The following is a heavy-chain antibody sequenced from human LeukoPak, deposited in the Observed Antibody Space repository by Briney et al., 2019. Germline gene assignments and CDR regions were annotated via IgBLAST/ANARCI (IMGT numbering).Heavy chain of an antibody. V-gene: IGHV3-74*01. CDR2: VKSDGSDT. CDR3: TTGIGNYYYY. CDR1: GSTFSRYW. J-gene: IGHJ4*02. D-gene: IGHD3-10*01. Sequence: GGSLRLSCAASGSTFSRYWMHWVRQAPGKGLVWVSRVKSDGSDTNYADSVKGRFTISRDNAKNTLYLQMDSLRAEDTAVYYCTTGIGNYYYYWGQGTLVTVAS.